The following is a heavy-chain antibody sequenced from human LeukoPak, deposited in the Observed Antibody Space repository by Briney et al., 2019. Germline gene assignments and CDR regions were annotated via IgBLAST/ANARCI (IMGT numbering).Heavy chain of an antibody. D-gene: IGHD3-22*01. V-gene: IGHV4-34*01. J-gene: IGHJ3*02. Sequence: TSETLSLTCAVYGGSFSGYYWSWIRQPPGKGLEWIGEINHSGSTNYNPSLKSRVTISVDTSKNQFSLKLSSVTAADTAVYYCARQAPRDSSGYYLLQFGAFDIWGQGTMVTVSS. CDR3: ARQAPRDSSGYYLLQFGAFDI. CDR1: GGSFSGYY. CDR2: INHSGST.